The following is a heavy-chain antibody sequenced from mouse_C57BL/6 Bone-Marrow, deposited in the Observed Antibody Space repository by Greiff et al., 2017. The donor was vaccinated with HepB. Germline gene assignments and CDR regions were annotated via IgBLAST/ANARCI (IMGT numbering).Heavy chain of an antibody. CDR2: IWRGGST. Sequence: QVQLQQSGPGLVQPSQSLSITCTVSGFSLTSYGVHWVRQSPGKGLEWLGVIWRGGSTDYNAAFMSRLSITKDNSKSQVFFKMNSLQADDTAIYYCGKRRGIYDGYYGYAMDYWGQGTSVTVSS. CDR3: GKRRGIYDGYYGYAMDY. D-gene: IGHD2-3*01. V-gene: IGHV2-5*01. CDR1: GFSLTSYG. J-gene: IGHJ4*01.